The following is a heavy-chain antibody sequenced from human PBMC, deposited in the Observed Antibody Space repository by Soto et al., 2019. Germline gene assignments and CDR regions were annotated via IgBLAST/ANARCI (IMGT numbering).Heavy chain of an antibody. CDR2: ISYDGSNK. CDR1: GFTFSSYA. V-gene: IGHV3-30-3*01. D-gene: IGHD3-10*01. Sequence: GGSLRLSCAASGFTFSSYAMHWVRQAPGKGLEWVAVISYDGSNKYYADSVKGRFTISRDNSKNTLYLQMNSLRAEDTAVYYCARGPLWFGELLQLWGCFDYWGQGTLVTVSS. J-gene: IGHJ4*02. CDR3: ARGPLWFGELLQLWGCFDY.